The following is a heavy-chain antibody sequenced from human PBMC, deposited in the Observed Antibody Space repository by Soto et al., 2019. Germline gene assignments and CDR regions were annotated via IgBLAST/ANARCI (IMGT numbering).Heavy chain of an antibody. J-gene: IGHJ6*02. CDR3: ARGRWYYGMDV. CDR2: INHSGST. D-gene: IGHD6-13*01. Sequence: SETRSLTCAVYGGSFSGYYWSWIRRPPGKGLEWIGEINHSGSTNYNPSLKSRVTISVDTSKNQFSLKLSSVTAADTAVYYCARGRWYYGMDVWGQGTTVTVS. V-gene: IGHV4-34*01. CDR1: GGSFSGYY.